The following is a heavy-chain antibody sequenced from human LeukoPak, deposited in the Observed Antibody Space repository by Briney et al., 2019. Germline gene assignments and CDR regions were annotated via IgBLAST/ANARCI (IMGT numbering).Heavy chain of an antibody. V-gene: IGHV4-39*01. D-gene: IGHD6-19*01. J-gene: IGHJ4*02. CDR3: ARRLDSSGWVNY. Sequence: PSETLSLTCTVSGGSITTSSYYWGWIRQPPGKGLEWIGSVYYSGSTYYNPSLKSRVTISVDTSKNQFSLKLSSVTAADTAVYYCARRLDSSGWVNYWGQGTLVTVSS. CDR1: GGSITTSSYY. CDR2: VYYSGST.